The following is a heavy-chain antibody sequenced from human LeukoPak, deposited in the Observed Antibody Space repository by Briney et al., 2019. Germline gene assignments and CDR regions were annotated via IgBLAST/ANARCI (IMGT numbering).Heavy chain of an antibody. J-gene: IGHJ4*02. CDR2: IYYSGTT. D-gene: IGHD1-26*01. CDR1: GGSISSRSYY. Sequence: SETLSLTCTVSGGSISSRSYYWGWIRQSPGKGLEWIGTIYYSGTTYYNPSLKSRVTISVDTSKNQFSLKLSSVTAADTAVYYCARVNGSGSSAWPDYWGQGTLVTVSS. V-gene: IGHV4-39*01. CDR3: ARVNGSGSSAWPDY.